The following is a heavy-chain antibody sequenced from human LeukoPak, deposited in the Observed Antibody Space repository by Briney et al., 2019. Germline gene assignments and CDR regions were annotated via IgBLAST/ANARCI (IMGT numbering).Heavy chain of an antibody. D-gene: IGHD5-18*01. V-gene: IGHV4-4*07. CDR1: GGSISGYY. CDR3: ARDRYSYGYGGPINWFDP. Sequence: PSETLSLTCTVSGGSISGYYWSWIRQPAGKGLEWIGRIYTSGSTNYNPSLKSRVTMSVDTSKNQFSLKLSSVTAADTAVYYCARDRYSYGYGGPINWFDPWGQGTLVTVSS. CDR2: IYTSGST. J-gene: IGHJ5*02.